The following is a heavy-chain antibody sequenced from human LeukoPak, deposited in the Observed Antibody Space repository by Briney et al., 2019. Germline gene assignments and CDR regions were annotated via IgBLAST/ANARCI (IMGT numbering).Heavy chain of an antibody. CDR1: GYTFTGYY. Sequence: ASVKVSCKASGYTFTGYYMHWVRQAPGQGLEWMGWVNPNSGGTNYAQKFQGRVTMTRDTSISTAYMELSRLRSDDTAVYYCARVDRGMHDSSGWFFDYWGQGTLVTVSS. CDR2: VNPNSGGT. J-gene: IGHJ4*02. CDR3: ARVDRGMHDSSGWFFDY. D-gene: IGHD3-22*01. V-gene: IGHV1-2*02.